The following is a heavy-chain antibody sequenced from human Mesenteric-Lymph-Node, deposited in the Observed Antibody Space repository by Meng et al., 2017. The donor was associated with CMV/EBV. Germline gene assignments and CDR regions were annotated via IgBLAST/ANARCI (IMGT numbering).Heavy chain of an antibody. J-gene: IGHJ4*02. V-gene: IGHV3-49*04. CDR2: IRTTAEGATT. D-gene: IGHD1-26*01. Sequence: GGSLRLSCTASGFMFGDYTVSWVRQVPGKGLECVSFIRTTAEGATTEYAASVRGRFITSRDDSKSIAYLQMNSLKIDDTGIYYCTRRLGRLGETIDHWGQGTLVTVSS. CDR1: GFMFGDYT. CDR3: TRRLGRLGETIDH.